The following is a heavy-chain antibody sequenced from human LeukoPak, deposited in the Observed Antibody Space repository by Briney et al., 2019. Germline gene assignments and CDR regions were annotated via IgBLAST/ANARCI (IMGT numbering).Heavy chain of an antibody. CDR1: GYSFSNYW. D-gene: IGHD4-17*01. CDR3: AKQGGDYGDFYLDN. J-gene: IGHJ4*02. V-gene: IGHV5-51*01. CDR2: IYPGDSET. Sequence: GESLKISCTGSGYSFSNYWLAWVRLMPGKGLESMGIIYPGDSETRYSPSFQGQVTISADKSFNTAYLQWSSLKASDTAIYYCAKQGGDYGDFYLDNWGQGTLVTVSS.